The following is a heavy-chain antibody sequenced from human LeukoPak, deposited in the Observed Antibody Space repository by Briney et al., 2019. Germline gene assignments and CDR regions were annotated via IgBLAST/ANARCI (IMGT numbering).Heavy chain of an antibody. V-gene: IGHV3-30*04. D-gene: IGHD3-10*01. CDR3: ARDSQAIWFGELLYYFDY. Sequence: GGSLRLSCAASGFTFSSYAMHWVRQAPGKGLEWVAVISYDGSNKYYADSVKGRFTISRDNSKNTLYLQMNSLRAEDTAVYYCARDSQAIWFGELLYYFDYWGQGTLVTVSS. J-gene: IGHJ4*02. CDR1: GFTFSSYA. CDR2: ISYDGSNK.